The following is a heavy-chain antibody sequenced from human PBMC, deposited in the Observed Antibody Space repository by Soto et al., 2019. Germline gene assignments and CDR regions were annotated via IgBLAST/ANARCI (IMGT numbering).Heavy chain of an antibody. CDR1: GFTFSTYW. J-gene: IGHJ5*02. Sequence: EVQLVESGGGLAQPGGCLRLSCAASGFTFSTYWMSWVRQAPGRGLEWVANIKQDGSEEYYMDSVKGRFTISRDNAKNSLYLQMNSLRAEDTAVYYCVREGCSGGRCYSFWFDPWGQGTLVTVSS. CDR3: VREGCSGGRCYSFWFDP. V-gene: IGHV3-7*01. D-gene: IGHD2-15*01. CDR2: IKQDGSEE.